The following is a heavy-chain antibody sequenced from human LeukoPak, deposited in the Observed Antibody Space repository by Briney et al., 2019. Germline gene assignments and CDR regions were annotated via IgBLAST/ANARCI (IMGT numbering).Heavy chain of an antibody. V-gene: IGHV3-66*02. J-gene: IGHJ6*02. D-gene: IGHD3-22*01. CDR1: GFTVSNNY. CDR3: ARDYYDSSGYNRSYGMHV. Sequence: GGSLILSCAASGFTVSNNYMSRVRQAPGKGLEWVSVIYSGGSTYYADSVKGRFTISRDNSKNTLYLQMNSLRAEDTAVYYCARDYYDSSGYNRSYGMHVWGQGTTVTVSS. CDR2: IYSGGST.